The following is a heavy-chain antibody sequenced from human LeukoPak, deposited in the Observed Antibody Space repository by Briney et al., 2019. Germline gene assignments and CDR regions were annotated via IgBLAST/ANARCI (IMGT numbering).Heavy chain of an antibody. CDR3: ARRDSSGSADFDY. V-gene: IGHV5-51*01. Sequence: GESLKISCKGSGYSFTRHWIGWVRQIPGKGLEWMGIIYPDDSETRYSPSFQGQVTISADKSISTAYMQWSSLKASDTAMYYCARRDSSGSADFDYWGQGTPVTVSS. D-gene: IGHD3-22*01. CDR2: IYPDDSET. CDR1: GYSFTRHW. J-gene: IGHJ4*02.